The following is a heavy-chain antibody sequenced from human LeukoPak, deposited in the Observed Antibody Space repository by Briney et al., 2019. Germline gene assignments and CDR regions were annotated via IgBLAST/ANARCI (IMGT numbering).Heavy chain of an antibody. V-gene: IGHV3-66*04. Sequence: GGSLRLSCAVSGFTVSSNYMSWVRQASGKGLEWVSVIYSAGSTYYADSVKGRFTISRDNSKNTLYLQMNSLRAEDTAVYYCARRPNRWLTLIWGAFDIWGQGTMVTVSS. CDR3: ARRPNRWLTLIWGAFDI. J-gene: IGHJ3*02. CDR2: IYSAGST. D-gene: IGHD3-16*01. CDR1: GFTVSSNY.